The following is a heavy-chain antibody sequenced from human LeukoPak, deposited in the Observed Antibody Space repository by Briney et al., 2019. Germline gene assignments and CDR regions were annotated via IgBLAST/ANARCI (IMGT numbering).Heavy chain of an antibody. CDR1: GFTFTIYG. Sequence: PGGSLRLSCAASGFTFTIYGMHWVRQAPDKGLEWVAFIQYDGRSKQYADSVKGRFTISRDNSKNTVYLQMNSLRTDDTAMYYCAKAYTYGFDYWGQGTLVTVSS. J-gene: IGHJ4*02. CDR3: AKAYTYGFDY. CDR2: IQYDGRSK. D-gene: IGHD5-18*01. V-gene: IGHV3-30*02.